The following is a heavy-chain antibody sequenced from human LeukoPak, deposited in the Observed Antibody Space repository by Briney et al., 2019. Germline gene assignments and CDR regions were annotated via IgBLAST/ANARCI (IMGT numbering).Heavy chain of an antibody. V-gene: IGHV1-18*01. CDR2: ISTYNGDT. J-gene: IGHJ4*02. Sequence: ASVTVSCKASGYTFISYGINWVRQAPGQGLEWMGWISTYNGDTNYAQKFQGRVTMTRDTSISTAYVELSRLRSDDTAVYYCARDYCSSTSCLFDYWGQGTLVTVSS. D-gene: IGHD2-2*01. CDR1: GYTFISYG. CDR3: ARDYCSSTSCLFDY.